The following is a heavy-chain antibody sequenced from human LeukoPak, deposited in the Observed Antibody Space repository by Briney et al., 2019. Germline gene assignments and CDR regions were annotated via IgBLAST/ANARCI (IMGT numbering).Heavy chain of an antibody. CDR1: GXTFSSYA. J-gene: IGHJ3*02. D-gene: IGHD6-13*01. CDR3: VKPPYRDSSDAFDI. CDR2: ISYDGSNK. V-gene: IGHV3-30*18. Sequence: GGSLRLSWAASGXTFSSYAVHWVRQAPGKGLEWVAIISYDGSNKNYGDSVKGRFTISRDNSKHTLYLQMYSLRPEDTAVYYCVKPPYRDSSDAFDIWGQGTKVIVSS.